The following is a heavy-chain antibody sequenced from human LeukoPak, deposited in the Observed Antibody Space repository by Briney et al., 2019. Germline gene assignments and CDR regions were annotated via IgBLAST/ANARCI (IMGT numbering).Heavy chain of an antibody. V-gene: IGHV6-1*01. CDR1: GDSVSSNTAA. D-gene: IGHD2-15*01. J-gene: IGHJ6*02. Sequence: SQTLSLTCAISGDSVSSNTAAWNWGRQSPSKGLEWRGRTYYRSKWYYDYATSVSSRIAINPDTSKNLFSLQLNSVTPEDTAVYYCARDPGYYYGMDVWGQGTTVTVSS. CDR3: ARDPGYYYGMDV. CDR2: TYYRSKWYY.